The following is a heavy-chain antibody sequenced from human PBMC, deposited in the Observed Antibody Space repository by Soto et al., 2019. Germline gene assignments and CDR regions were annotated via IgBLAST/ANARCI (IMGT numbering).Heavy chain of an antibody. D-gene: IGHD3-10*01. V-gene: IGHV4-59*12. CDR3: ARDVLLVRPGSYGMDV. J-gene: IGHJ6*02. CDR2: IYHSGST. CDR1: GDSISSFY. Sequence: SETLSLTCTVSGDSISSFYWSWIRQSPGKGLEWIGEIYHSGSTNYNPSLQSRVTISADTSKNQFSLKLSSVTAADTAVYYCARDVLLVRPGSYGMDVWGQGTTVTVSS.